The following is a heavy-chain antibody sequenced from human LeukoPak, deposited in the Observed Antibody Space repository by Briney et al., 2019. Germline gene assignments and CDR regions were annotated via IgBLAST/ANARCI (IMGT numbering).Heavy chain of an antibody. V-gene: IGHV3-30*04. CDR2: ISYDESNK. CDR1: GFTFSSYA. J-gene: IGHJ4*02. D-gene: IGHD2-2*02. Sequence: GGSLRLSCAASGFTFSSYAMHWVRQAPGKGLEWVAVISYDESNKYYADSVKGRFTISRDNSKNTLYLQMNSLRAEDTAVYYCAREDQDIVVVPAAIGVDYWGQGTLVTVSS. CDR3: AREDQDIVVVPAAIGVDY.